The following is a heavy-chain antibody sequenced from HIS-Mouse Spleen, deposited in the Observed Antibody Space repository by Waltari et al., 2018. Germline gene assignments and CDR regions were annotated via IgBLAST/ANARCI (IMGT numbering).Heavy chain of an antibody. Sequence: QLQLQESGPGLVKPSETLSLTCTVSGCPISSSSYYWGWIRQPPGKGLEWIGSIYYSGSTYYNPSLKSRVTISVDTSKNQFSLKLSSVTAADTAVYYCAREIPYSSSWYDWYFDLWGRGTLGTVSS. V-gene: IGHV4-39*07. CDR2: IYYSGST. CDR3: AREIPYSSSWYDWYFDL. J-gene: IGHJ2*01. D-gene: IGHD6-13*01. CDR1: GCPISSSSYY.